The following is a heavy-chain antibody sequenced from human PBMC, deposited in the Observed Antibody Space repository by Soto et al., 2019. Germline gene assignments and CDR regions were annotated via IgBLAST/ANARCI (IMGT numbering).Heavy chain of an antibody. CDR1: GFTFGDYA. CDR3: TRVGSGSYYYYYGMDV. Sequence: GGSLRLSCTASGFTFGDYAMSWFRQAPGKGLEWVGFIRSKAYGGTTEYAASVKGRFTISRDDSKSIAHLQMNSLKTEDTAVYYCTRVGSGSYYYYYGMDVWGQGTTVTVSS. J-gene: IGHJ6*02. CDR2: IRSKAYGGTT. D-gene: IGHD1-26*01. V-gene: IGHV3-49*03.